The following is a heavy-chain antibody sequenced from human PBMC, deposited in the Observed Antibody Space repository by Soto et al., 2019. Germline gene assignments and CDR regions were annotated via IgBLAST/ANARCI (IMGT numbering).Heavy chain of an antibody. CDR3: ARDVAGANDY. D-gene: IGHD1-26*01. J-gene: IGHJ4*02. CDR1: GFTFSSYW. V-gene: IGHV3-7*05. CDR2: IKQDGSER. Sequence: EVQLVESGGGFVQPGGSLRLSCAASGFTFSSYWMTWVRQAAGKGLEWVANIKQDGSERYYVGSVKGRFTISRDNSRNSLDLQMNSLRAEDTAIYYCARDVAGANDYWGLGTLVTVSS.